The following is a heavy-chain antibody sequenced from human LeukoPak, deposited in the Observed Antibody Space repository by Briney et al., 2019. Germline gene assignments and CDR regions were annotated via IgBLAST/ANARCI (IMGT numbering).Heavy chain of an antibody. Sequence: ASVKVSCKASGYTFTCYYMHWVRQAPGQGLEWMGWINPNSGGTNYAQKFQGRVTMTRDTSISTAYMELSRLRSDDTAVYYCAREMATINYYYMDVWGKGTTVTVSS. D-gene: IGHD5-24*01. J-gene: IGHJ6*03. CDR2: INPNSGGT. V-gene: IGHV1-2*02. CDR1: GYTFTCYY. CDR3: AREMATINYYYMDV.